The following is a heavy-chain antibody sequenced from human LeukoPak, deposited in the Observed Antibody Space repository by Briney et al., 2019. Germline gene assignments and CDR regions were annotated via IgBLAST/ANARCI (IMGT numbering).Heavy chain of an antibody. CDR1: GFTFSSYW. Sequence: PGGSLRLSCAASGFTFSSYWMSWVRQAPGKGLEWVANIKQDGSDRYYLDSVKGRFIISRDNAKNSLYLQMNSLRVEDTAVYYCARGSSEWVQWLPNSAPVWGRGTLVTVSS. CDR3: ARGSSEWVQWLPNSAPV. J-gene: IGHJ4*02. CDR2: IKQDGSDR. D-gene: IGHD3-22*01. V-gene: IGHV3-7*01.